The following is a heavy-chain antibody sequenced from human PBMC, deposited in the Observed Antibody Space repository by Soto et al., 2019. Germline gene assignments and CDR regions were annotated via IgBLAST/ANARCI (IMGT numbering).Heavy chain of an antibody. J-gene: IGHJ6*04. CDR2: ITRSGST. CDR1: GGSFSGYQ. V-gene: IGHV4-34*01. Sequence: SETLSLTCAVYGGSFSGYQWSWIRQTPGKGLEWIGEITRSGSTNYNPSLKSRVTISVDTSKNQFSLHLTSVTAADTAVYYCATTYHGIAIFGVAPSDVWGKGTTVTAPQ. D-gene: IGHD3-3*01. CDR3: ATTYHGIAIFGVAPSDV.